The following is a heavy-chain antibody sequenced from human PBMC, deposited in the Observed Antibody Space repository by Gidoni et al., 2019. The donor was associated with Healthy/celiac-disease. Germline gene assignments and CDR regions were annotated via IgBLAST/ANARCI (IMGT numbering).Heavy chain of an antibody. J-gene: IGHJ6*02. CDR2: INHSGST. CDR1: GASFSGYY. D-gene: IGHD2-2*03. CDR3: ARGRGRFGYCSSTSCFHHYYYGMDV. Sequence: QVQLQQWGAGLLMPSETLSLTCAVYGASFSGYYWSWIRQPPGKGLEWIGEINHSGSTNYNPTHKSRVTISVDTSKNQFSLKLSSVTAADTAVYYCARGRGRFGYCSSTSCFHHYYYGMDVWGQGTTVTVSS. V-gene: IGHV4-34*01.